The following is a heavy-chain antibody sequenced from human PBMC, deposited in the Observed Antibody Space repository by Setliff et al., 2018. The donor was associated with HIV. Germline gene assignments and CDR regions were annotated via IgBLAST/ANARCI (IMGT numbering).Heavy chain of an antibody. J-gene: IGHJ4*02. Sequence: GGSLRLSCAASGFTFSSYAMSWVRQTPGRGLEWVSFISSSAGSTYYSDSVKGRFTISRDNSKNMLYLQMSSLSADDTAVYYCVRGSGYYYFDNWGQGALGTSPQ. CDR3: VRGSGYYYFDN. V-gene: IGHV3-23*01. D-gene: IGHD3-22*01. CDR2: ISSSAGST. CDR1: GFTFSSYA.